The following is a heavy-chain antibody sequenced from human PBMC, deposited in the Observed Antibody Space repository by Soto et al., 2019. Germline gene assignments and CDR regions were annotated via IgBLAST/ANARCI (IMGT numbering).Heavy chain of an antibody. CDR1: GFTFSSYA. CDR3: ARDVSPRYFDWLPKVYYYYYGMDV. D-gene: IGHD3-9*01. V-gene: IGHV3-23*01. J-gene: IGHJ6*02. CDR2: ISGSGGST. Sequence: HPGGSLRLSCAASGFTFSSYAMSWVRQAPGKGLEWVSAISGSGGSTYYADSVKGRFTISRDNSKNTPYLQLNSQRAEDTAVYYCARDVSPRYFDWLPKVYYYYYGMDVWGQGTTVTVSS.